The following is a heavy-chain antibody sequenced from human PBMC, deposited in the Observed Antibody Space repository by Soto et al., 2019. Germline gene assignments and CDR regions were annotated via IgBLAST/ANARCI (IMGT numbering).Heavy chain of an antibody. CDR3: ARDKPGYGYSYGLGD. J-gene: IGHJ4*02. D-gene: IGHD5-18*01. CDR2: ISSSSSYI. Sequence: EVQLVESGGGLVKPGGSLRLSCAASGFTFSSYSMNWVRQAPGKGLEWVSSISSSSSYIYYANSVKGQFTISRDNAKKPLYPQINSQRAEDTAVYYCARDKPGYGYSYGLGDWGQGTLVTVST. V-gene: IGHV3-21*01. CDR1: GFTFSSYS.